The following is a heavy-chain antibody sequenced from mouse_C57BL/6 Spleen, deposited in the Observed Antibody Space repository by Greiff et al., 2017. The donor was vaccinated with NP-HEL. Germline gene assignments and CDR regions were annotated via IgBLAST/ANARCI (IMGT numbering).Heavy chain of an antibody. Sequence: QVHVKQSGTELVKPGASVKLSCKASGYTFTSYWMHWVKQRPGQGLEWIGNINPSNGGTNYDEKFKSKATLTVDKSSSTAYMQLSSLTSEDSAVYYWARSYYGSSYGGFAYWGQGTLVTVSA. V-gene: IGHV1-53*01. CDR2: INPSNGGT. CDR3: ARSYYGSSYGGFAY. D-gene: IGHD1-1*01. CDR1: GYTFTSYW. J-gene: IGHJ3*01.